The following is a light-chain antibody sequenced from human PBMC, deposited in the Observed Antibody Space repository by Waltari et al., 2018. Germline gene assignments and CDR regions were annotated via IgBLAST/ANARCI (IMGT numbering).Light chain of an antibody. V-gene: IGKV3-20*01. Sequence: EIVLTQSPGTVSLSPGERATLSCRGSQSISISYLASYQQKPGQAPRLLFFGGASSATSIPDRLSSSRSATNFTSTISRLVAEEFSVYYCQQYGSSLLFTFGPGTKVDIK. CDR3: QQYGSSLLFT. CDR1: QSISISY. J-gene: IGKJ3*01. CDR2: GGA.